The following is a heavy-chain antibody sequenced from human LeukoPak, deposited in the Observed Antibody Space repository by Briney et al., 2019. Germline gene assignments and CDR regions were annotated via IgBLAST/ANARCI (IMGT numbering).Heavy chain of an antibody. CDR2: ISSSSSYI. V-gene: IGHV3-21*01. Sequence: GRSLRLSCAASGFTFSSYSMNWVRQAPGKGLEWVSSISSSSSYIYYADSVKGRFTISRDNAKNSLYLQMNSPRAEDTAVYYCAREFSDFWSGYYRGFDYWGQGTLVTVSS. CDR1: GFTFSSYS. J-gene: IGHJ4*02. D-gene: IGHD3-3*01. CDR3: AREFSDFWSGYYRGFDY.